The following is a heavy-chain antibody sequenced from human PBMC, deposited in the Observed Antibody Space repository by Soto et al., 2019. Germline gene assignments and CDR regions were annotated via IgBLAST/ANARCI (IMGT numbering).Heavy chain of an antibody. Sequence: PGGSLRLSCVASGFTFSSYEMNWVRLAPGKGLEWVSYISSSGSTIYYADSVKGRFTISRDNAKNSLYLQMNSLSAEDTAVYYCSSSWDVGAFDYWGQGTLVTVSS. CDR1: GFTFSSYE. J-gene: IGHJ4*02. D-gene: IGHD6-13*01. CDR3: SSSWDVGAFDY. V-gene: IGHV3-48*03. CDR2: ISSSGSTI.